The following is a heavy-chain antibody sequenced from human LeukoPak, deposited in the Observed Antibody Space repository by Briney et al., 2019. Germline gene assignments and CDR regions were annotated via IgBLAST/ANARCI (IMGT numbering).Heavy chain of an antibody. D-gene: IGHD6-13*01. CDR3: ARRVAYSSSHFAY. Sequence: SETLSLTCTVSGGSISTSSYYWGWIRQPPGKGLEWIGSIYYSGSTYYNPSLKSRVTISVDTSKSQFSLKLTSVTAADTAVYYCARRVAYSSSHFAYWGQGTLVTVSS. J-gene: IGHJ4*02. CDR2: IYYSGST. CDR1: GGSISTSSYY. V-gene: IGHV4-39*01.